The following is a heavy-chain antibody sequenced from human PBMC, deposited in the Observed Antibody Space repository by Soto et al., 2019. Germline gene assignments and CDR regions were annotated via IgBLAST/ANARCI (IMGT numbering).Heavy chain of an antibody. D-gene: IGHD2-8*02. V-gene: IGHV3-23*01. CDR2: ILVDGRT. Sequence: GGSLRLSCAASGFICSSYDMSWVRQAPGKGLEWVSTILVDGRTFYVDSVEGRFTISRDSSQNTVYLQMNSLTAGDTALYYCAKAAATGGGAFDICGQGTMVTVSS. CDR3: AKAAATGGGAFDI. CDR1: GFICSSYD. J-gene: IGHJ3*02.